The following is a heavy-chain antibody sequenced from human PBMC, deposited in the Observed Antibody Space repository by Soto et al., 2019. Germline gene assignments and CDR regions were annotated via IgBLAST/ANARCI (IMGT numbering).Heavy chain of an antibody. CDR2: IKQDGSEK. CDR1: GFTFSTYW. V-gene: IGHV3-7*01. Sequence: EVQLVESGGGLVQPGGSLRLSCAASGFTFSTYWMSWVRQAPGKGLEWVANIKQDGSEKYYVDSVKGRFTISRDNAKNSLYMQMNSLRAEDTAVYYCARDPNIVATMGSIYYYYGMDVWGQGTKVTVSS. D-gene: IGHD5-12*01. J-gene: IGHJ6*02. CDR3: ARDPNIVATMGSIYYYYGMDV.